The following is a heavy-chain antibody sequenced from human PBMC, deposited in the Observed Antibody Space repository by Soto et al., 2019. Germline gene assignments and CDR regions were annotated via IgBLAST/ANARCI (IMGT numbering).Heavy chain of an antibody. D-gene: IGHD6-6*01. V-gene: IGHV3-21*01. CDR3: ARGSSAGLGTPFIDY. Sequence: GGSLRLSCAASGFIFTSYALSWVRQAPGKGLEWVSSISSGSSFIHYADSVKGRFTVSRDNGNNSMYLEMNSLRADDTAVYYCARGSSAGLGTPFIDYWGQGTLVTVSS. CDR2: ISSGSSFI. CDR1: GFIFTSYA. J-gene: IGHJ4*02.